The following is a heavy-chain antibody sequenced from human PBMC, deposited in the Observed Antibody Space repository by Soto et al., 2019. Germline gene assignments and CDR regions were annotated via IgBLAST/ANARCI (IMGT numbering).Heavy chain of an antibody. V-gene: IGHV3-53*01. CDR2: IYSGGYT. Sequence: GGSLRLSCAVSGFTVSNNYMSWVRQAPGKGLEGVSVIYSGGYTAYGDSVKGRFTISRDNAKNSLYLQMNSLRAEDTAVYYCARDRSLRHSAPDYWGQGTLVTVSS. D-gene: IGHD6-13*01. J-gene: IGHJ4*02. CDR3: ARDRSLRHSAPDY. CDR1: GFTVSNNY.